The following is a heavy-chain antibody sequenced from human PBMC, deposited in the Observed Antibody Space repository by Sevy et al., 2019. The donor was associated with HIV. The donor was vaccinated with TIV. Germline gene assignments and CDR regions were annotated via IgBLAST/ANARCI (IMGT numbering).Heavy chain of an antibody. V-gene: IGHV3-7*01. Sequence: GGSLRLSCAASGFTFSSYWMSWVRQAPGKGLEWVANIKQDGSEKYYVDSVKGRFTISRDNAKNSLYLQMNSLRAEDTAVYYCARDGAFAGWLAANYYYYGMDVWGQGTTVTVSS. CDR3: ARDGAFAGWLAANYYYYGMDV. D-gene: IGHD6-19*01. J-gene: IGHJ6*02. CDR1: GFTFSSYW. CDR2: IKQDGSEK.